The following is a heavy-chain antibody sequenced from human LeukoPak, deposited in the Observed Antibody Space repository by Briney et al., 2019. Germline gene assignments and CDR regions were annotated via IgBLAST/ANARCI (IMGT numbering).Heavy chain of an antibody. CDR1: ASTFRYYG. CDR2: IWNDGITE. CDR3: AREGIPAPVPVPYYFDS. V-gene: IGHV3-33*01. Sequence: GMSLRLSCAASASTFRYYGMHWVRQAPGKGLEWVALIWNDGITEWYADSVQGRFTISRDNSKKTLYLQMNSPRAEDTAVYFCAREGIPAPVPVPYYFDSWGQGTLVTVSS. D-gene: IGHD6-13*01. J-gene: IGHJ4*02.